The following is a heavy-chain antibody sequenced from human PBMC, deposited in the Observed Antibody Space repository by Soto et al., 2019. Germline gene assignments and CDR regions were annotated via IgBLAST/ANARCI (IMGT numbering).Heavy chain of an antibody. J-gene: IGHJ4*02. V-gene: IGHV4-39*01. Sequence: SETLSLTCTVSGGSISSSSYYWGWIRQPPGKGLEWIGSIYYSGSTYYTPSLKSRVTISVDTSKNQFSLKLSSVTAADTAVYYCARPGYSSGWDSYFDYWGQGTLVTVSS. CDR2: IYYSGST. CDR1: GGSISSSSYY. D-gene: IGHD6-19*01. CDR3: ARPGYSSGWDSYFDY.